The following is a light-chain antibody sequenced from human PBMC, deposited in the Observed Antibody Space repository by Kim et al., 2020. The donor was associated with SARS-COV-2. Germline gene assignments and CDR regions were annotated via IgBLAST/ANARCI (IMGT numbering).Light chain of an antibody. CDR2: RDT. CDR1: DLSSKN. J-gene: IGLJ6*01. Sequence: SYELTQPPSMSVALGQTVKITCDGDDLSSKNVFWYQQKPGQAPVMVIYRDTSRPSAIPERFSGSNLGRPATLTISGAQAEDEADYYCQVWDNTAVVFGGGTKVTVL. V-gene: IGLV3-9*01. CDR3: QVWDNTAVV.